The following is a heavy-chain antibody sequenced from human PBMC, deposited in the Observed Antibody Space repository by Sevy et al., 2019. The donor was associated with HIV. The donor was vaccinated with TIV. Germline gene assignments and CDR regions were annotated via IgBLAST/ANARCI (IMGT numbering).Heavy chain of an antibody. D-gene: IGHD3-3*01. CDR1: GFTFSTYG. CDR2: VSYDGSNE. Sequence: GGSLRLSCAASGFTFSTYGMHWVRQAPGKGLEWVAVVSYDGSNEYYAESVKGRFTISRENSKNTLYLQMDSLRAEDTALYYCVRTYYDFWSGHYEGYGMDVWGQGTTVTVSS. J-gene: IGHJ6*02. CDR3: VRTYYDFWSGHYEGYGMDV. V-gene: IGHV3-30*03.